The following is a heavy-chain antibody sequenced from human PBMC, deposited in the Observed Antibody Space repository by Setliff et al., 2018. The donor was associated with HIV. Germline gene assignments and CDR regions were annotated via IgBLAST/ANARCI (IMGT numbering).Heavy chain of an antibody. J-gene: IGHJ4*02. CDR3: AKDKSELPYYFDY. CDR2: INWNSGTL. D-gene: IGHD1-7*01. CDR1: GFTFDDYA. V-gene: IGHV3-9*01. Sequence: PGGSLRLSCAASGFTFDDYAMHWVRQAPGKGLEWVSGINWNSGTLGYADSVKGRFTISRDNAKNSLYLQMNSLRAEDTAFYYCAKDKSELPYYFDYWGQGTLVTVSS.